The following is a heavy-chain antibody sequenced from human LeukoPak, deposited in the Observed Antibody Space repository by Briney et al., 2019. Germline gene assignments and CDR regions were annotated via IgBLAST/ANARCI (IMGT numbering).Heavy chain of an antibody. V-gene: IGHV4-39*01. CDR1: GGSISTSSYY. Sequence: PSETLSLTCTVSGGSISTSSYYWGWIRQPPGKGLECIGNIYYNGSTYFNPSLKSRVTISVDTSKNQFSLKLSSVTAADTAVYYCASGRPTDYWGQGTLVTVSS. D-gene: IGHD1-26*01. CDR2: IYYNGST. CDR3: ASGRPTDY. J-gene: IGHJ4*02.